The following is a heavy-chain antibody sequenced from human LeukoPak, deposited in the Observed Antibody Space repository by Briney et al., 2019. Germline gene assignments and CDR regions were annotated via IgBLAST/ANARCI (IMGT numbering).Heavy chain of an antibody. CDR1: GFTFGDYA. D-gene: IGHD3-3*01. CDR3: TREKYGSAYYAY. V-gene: IGHV3-49*04. Sequence: GGSLRLSCSASGFTFGDYALSWVRQAPGKGLEWVSFIRSKAYGGTAEYAASVKGRFTISRDDSKRIAYLQMNSLKTEDTAVYYCTREKYGSAYYAYWGQGTLVTVSS. J-gene: IGHJ4*02. CDR2: IRSKAYGGTA.